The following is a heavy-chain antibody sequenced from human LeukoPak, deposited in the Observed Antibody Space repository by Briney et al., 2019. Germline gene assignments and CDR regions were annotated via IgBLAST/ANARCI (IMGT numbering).Heavy chain of an antibody. CDR1: GASISSSSYY. CDR2: IYYSGST. D-gene: IGHD6-13*01. V-gene: IGHV4-39*07. CDR3: AGRRFAQQLVQVVAFDI. J-gene: IGHJ3*02. Sequence: SETLSLTCTVSGASISSSSYYWGWIRQPPGKGLEWIGSIYYSGSTYYNPSLKSRVTISVDTSKNQFSLKLSSVTAADTAVYYCAGRRFAQQLVQVVAFDIWGQGTMVTVSS.